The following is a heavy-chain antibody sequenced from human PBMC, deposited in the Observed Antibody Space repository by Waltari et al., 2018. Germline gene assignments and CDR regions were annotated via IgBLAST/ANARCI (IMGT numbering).Heavy chain of an antibody. D-gene: IGHD4-17*01. CDR1: GFTVSSNY. J-gene: IGHJ1*01. Sequence: VQLVESGGGLIQPGGSLRLSCAASGFTVSSNYLSWVRQATGKGLEWVAVISYDGSNKYYADSVKGRFTISRDNSKNTLYLQMNSLRAEDTAVYYCARDSKPYAVTTLGEYFQHWGQGTLVTFSS. V-gene: IGHV3-30-3*01. CDR3: ARDSKPYAVTTLGEYFQH. CDR2: ISYDGSNK.